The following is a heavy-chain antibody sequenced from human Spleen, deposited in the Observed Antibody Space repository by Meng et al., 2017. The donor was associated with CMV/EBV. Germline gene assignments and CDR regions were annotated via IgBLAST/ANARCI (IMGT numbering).Heavy chain of an antibody. CDR2: INWRGDDV. J-gene: IGHJ4*02. Sequence: SLKISCTASGFTFDDYAIYWVRQTPGKGLEWVSRINWRGDDVHYADSVKGRFTISRDNARKSLYLEMNSLRVEDTALYYCTKDRSFRGFDYWGQGILVTVSS. V-gene: IGHV3-9*01. CDR3: TKDRSFRGFDY. CDR1: GFTFDDYA.